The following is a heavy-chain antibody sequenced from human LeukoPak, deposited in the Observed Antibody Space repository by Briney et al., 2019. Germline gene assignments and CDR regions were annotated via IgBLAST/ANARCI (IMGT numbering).Heavy chain of an antibody. Sequence: GGSLRLSCAASGFTFSSYSMNWGRQAPGKGLEWGSSISSSSSYIYYSDSVKGRFTISRDNAKNSLYLQMNRLRAEDTAVYYCASGQVDYYDSSGTEPYYWGQGTLVTVSS. D-gene: IGHD3-22*01. V-gene: IGHV3-21*01. J-gene: IGHJ4*02. CDR1: GFTFSSYS. CDR3: ASGQVDYYDSSGTEPYY. CDR2: ISSSSSYI.